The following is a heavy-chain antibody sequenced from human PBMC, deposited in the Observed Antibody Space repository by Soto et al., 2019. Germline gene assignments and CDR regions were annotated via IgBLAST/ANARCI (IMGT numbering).Heavy chain of an antibody. CDR1: GGSFSGYY. V-gene: IGHV4-34*01. Sequence: KPSETLSLTCAVYGGSFSGYYWSWIRQPPGKGLEWIGEINHSGSTNYNPSLKSRVTISVDTSKNQFSLKLSSVTAADTAVYYCARSGAYSSSWYAHYYYYYGMDVWGQGTTVTVSS. CDR3: ARSGAYSSSWYAHYYYYYGMDV. D-gene: IGHD6-13*01. CDR2: INHSGST. J-gene: IGHJ6*02.